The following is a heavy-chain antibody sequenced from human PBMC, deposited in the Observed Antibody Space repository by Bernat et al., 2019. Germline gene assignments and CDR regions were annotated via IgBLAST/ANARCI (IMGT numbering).Heavy chain of an antibody. V-gene: IGHV3-53*01. Sequence: LQLQESGPGLVKPSETLSLTCTVSGGSISSSSYYWGWIRQPPGKGLEWVSVIYSGGSTYYADSVKGRFTISRDNSKNTLYLQMNSLRAEDTAVYYCARDLLVFSLPATTTGLGYYYYYGMDVWGQGTTVTVSS. CDR2: IYSGGST. CDR3: ARDLLVFSLPATTTGLGYYYYYGMDV. J-gene: IGHJ6*02. D-gene: IGHD1-1*01. CDR1: GGSISSSSYY.